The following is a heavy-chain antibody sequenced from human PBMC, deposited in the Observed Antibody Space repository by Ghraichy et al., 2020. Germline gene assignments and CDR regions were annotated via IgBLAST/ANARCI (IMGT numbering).Heavy chain of an antibody. D-gene: IGHD3/OR15-3a*01. Sequence: GGSLRLSCAASGFTFSRFDMSWIRLAPGKGLEWVSTITASGDTKHYADSVRGRFTSSRDNSKSTLSLQLNSLRAEDTAIYYCAKDWTPTYWGQGTVVTVSA. V-gene: IGHV3-23*01. J-gene: IGHJ4*02. CDR3: AKDWTPTY. CDR1: GFTFSRFD. CDR2: ITASGDTK.